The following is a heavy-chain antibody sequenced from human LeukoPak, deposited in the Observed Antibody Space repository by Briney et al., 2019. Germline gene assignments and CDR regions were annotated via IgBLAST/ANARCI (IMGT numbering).Heavy chain of an antibody. J-gene: IGHJ6*02. CDR1: GFTFSSYA. D-gene: IGHD6-13*01. V-gene: IGHV3-23*01. Sequence: GGSLRLSCAASGFTFSSYAMSWVRQAPGKGLEWASAISGSGGSTYYADSVKGRFTISRDNSKITLYLQMNSLRAEDTAVYYCARGVIAAAGTSYYYYGMDVWGQGTTVT. CDR2: ISGSGGST. CDR3: ARGVIAAAGTSYYYYGMDV.